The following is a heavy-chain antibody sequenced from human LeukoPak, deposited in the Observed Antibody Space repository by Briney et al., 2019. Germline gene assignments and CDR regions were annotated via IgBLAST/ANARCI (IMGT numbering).Heavy chain of an antibody. D-gene: IGHD3-3*01. CDR3: ARVTRGFLNYFDY. J-gene: IGHJ4*02. V-gene: IGHV4-39*07. Sequence: SETLSLTCTVSGGSISSSSYYWGWIRQPPGKGLEWIGSIYYSGSTYYNPSLKSRVTISVDTSKNQFSLKLSSVTAADTAVYYCARVTRGFLNYFDYWGQGTLVTVSS. CDR2: IYYSGST. CDR1: GGSISSSSYY.